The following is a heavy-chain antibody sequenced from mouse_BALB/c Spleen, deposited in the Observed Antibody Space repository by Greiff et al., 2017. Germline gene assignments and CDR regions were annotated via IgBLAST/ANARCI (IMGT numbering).Heavy chain of an antibody. J-gene: IGHJ2*01. CDR3: NAGDGISFDY. V-gene: IGHV14-4*02. D-gene: IGHD2-1*01. CDR1: GFNIKDYY. Sequence: VQLKESGAELVRSGASVKLSCTASGFNIKDYYMHWVKQRPEQGLEWIGWIDPENGDTEYAPKFQGKATMTADTSSNTAYLQLSSLTSEDTAVYYCNAGDGISFDYWGQGTTLTVSS. CDR2: IDPENGDT.